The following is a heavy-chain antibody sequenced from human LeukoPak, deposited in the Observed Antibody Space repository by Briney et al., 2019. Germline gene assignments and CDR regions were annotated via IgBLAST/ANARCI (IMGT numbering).Heavy chain of an antibody. V-gene: IGHV3-11*04. CDR3: SAMIVVDPVDY. D-gene: IGHD3-22*01. CDR2: ISSSGSTI. Sequence: GGSLRLSCAASGFTFSDYYMSWIRPAPGKGLEWVSYISSSGSTIYYADSVKGRFTISRDNAKNSLYLQMNSLRAEDTAVYYCSAMIVVDPVDYWGQGTLVTVSS. J-gene: IGHJ4*02. CDR1: GFTFSDYY.